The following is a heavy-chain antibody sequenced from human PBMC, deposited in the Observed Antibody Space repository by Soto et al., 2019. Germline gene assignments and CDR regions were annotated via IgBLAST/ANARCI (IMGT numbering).Heavy chain of an antibody. V-gene: IGHV4-39*02. Sequence: PSETLSLTCAVSGVSIHNSHSFWGWIRQPPGKGLEFIGSVYHSGGSYYNPPLKGRVTISVDTSNNQISLRVNSVTAADTAVYYCGRVVEGATRHTDSDSWGQGMLVTVSS. CDR2: VYHSGGS. J-gene: IGHJ5*02. CDR1: GVSIHNSHSF. D-gene: IGHD2-15*01. CDR3: GRVVEGATRHTDSDS.